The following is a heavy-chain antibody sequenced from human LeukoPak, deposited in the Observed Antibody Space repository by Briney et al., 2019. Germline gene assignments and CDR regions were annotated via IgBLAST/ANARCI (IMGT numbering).Heavy chain of an antibody. J-gene: IGHJ5*02. D-gene: IGHD3-3*01. V-gene: IGHV3-9*01. CDR3: AKDATGLWSGSSLDP. Sequence: GRSLRLSCAASGFTFDDYAMHWVRQAPGKGLEWVSGISWNSGSIGYADSVKGRFTISRDNAKNSLYLQMNSLRAEDTALYYCAKDATGLWSGSSLDPWGQGTLVTVSS. CDR2: ISWNSGSI. CDR1: GFTFDDYA.